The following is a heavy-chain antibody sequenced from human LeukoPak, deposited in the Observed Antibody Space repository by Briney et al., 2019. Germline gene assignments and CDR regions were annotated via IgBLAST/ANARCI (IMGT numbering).Heavy chain of an antibody. J-gene: IGHJ6*03. D-gene: IGHD3-16*01. Sequence: GGSLRLSCAASGFMFSRLGMQWVRQVPGEGLEWVAMIWHDGSVEEYADSVKGRFTISRDNSQNTLYLQMNSLRDDDTAVYYCAKEGDQFRGYLDAWGKGTTVTVSS. V-gene: IGHV3-33*06. CDR2: IWHDGSVE. CDR3: AKEGDQFRGYLDA. CDR1: GFMFSRLG.